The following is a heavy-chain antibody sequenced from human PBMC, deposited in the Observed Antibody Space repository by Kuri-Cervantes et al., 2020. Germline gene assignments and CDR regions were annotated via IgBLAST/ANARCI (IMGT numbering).Heavy chain of an antibody. Sequence: ASVKVSCKASGGTFSSYAISWVRRAPGQGLEWMGWISAYNGNTNYAQKLQGRVTMTTDTSTSTAYMELRSLRSDDTAVYYCARDFTVNWRLPLYVGGYWGQGTLVTVSS. CDR2: ISAYNGNT. D-gene: IGHD1-26*01. V-gene: IGHV1-18*01. J-gene: IGHJ4*02. CDR1: GGTFSSYA. CDR3: ARDFTVNWRLPLYVGGY.